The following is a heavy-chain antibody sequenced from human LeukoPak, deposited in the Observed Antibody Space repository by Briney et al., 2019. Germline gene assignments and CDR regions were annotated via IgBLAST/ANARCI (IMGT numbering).Heavy chain of an antibody. CDR2: IYHSGTT. Sequence: KPSETLSLTRTVSGGSISSGGYYWSWIRQPPGKGLEWIGYIYHSGTTYYNPSLRSRVIISIDRSKNQFSLKLTSVTAADTAMYYCAREFYHPSGISYVGAFDLWGQGTLVTVSS. CDR1: GGSISSGGYY. V-gene: IGHV4-30-2*01. CDR3: AREFYHPSGISYVGAFDL. J-gene: IGHJ4*02. D-gene: IGHD3-10*01.